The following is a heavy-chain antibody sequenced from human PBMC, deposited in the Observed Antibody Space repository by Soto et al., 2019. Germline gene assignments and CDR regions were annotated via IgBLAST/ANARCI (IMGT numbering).Heavy chain of an antibody. Sequence: GASVKVSGKASGGTFSSYAISWVRQAPGQGLEWMGGIIPIFGTASYAQKFQGRVTITADESTSTAYMELSSLRSEDTAVYYCARDGGHSSSFHYGMDVWGQGTTVTVSS. CDR3: ARDGGHSSSFHYGMDV. D-gene: IGHD6-6*01. J-gene: IGHJ6*02. CDR1: GGTFSSYA. V-gene: IGHV1-69*13. CDR2: IIPIFGTA.